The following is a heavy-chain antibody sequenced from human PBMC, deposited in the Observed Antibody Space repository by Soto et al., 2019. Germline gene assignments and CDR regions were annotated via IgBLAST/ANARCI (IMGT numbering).Heavy chain of an antibody. CDR3: ARDFSFKAARQSGGMDV. V-gene: IGHV3-11*06. CDR1: GFTFSDYY. Sequence: QVQLVESGGGLVKPGGSLRLSCAASGFTFSDYYMSWIRQAPGKGLEWVSYISSSSSYTNYADSVKGRFTISRDNAKNSLYLQMNSLRAEDTAVYYCARDFSFKAARQSGGMDVWGQGTTVTVSS. J-gene: IGHJ6*02. CDR2: ISSSSSYT. D-gene: IGHD6-6*01.